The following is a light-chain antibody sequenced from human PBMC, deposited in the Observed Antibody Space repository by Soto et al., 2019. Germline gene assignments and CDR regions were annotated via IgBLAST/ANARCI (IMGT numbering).Light chain of an antibody. CDR1: QSVSSSY. V-gene: IGKV3-20*01. CDR3: QQYGNSPPT. Sequence: EVVLTQSPGTLSLSPGERATLSCRASQSVSSSYLAWYQQKPGQAPRLVIYGASSRATGIPDRFSGSGSGTEFTLTISSLQSEDFAVYYCQQYGNSPPTFGQGTKVDI. J-gene: IGKJ1*01. CDR2: GAS.